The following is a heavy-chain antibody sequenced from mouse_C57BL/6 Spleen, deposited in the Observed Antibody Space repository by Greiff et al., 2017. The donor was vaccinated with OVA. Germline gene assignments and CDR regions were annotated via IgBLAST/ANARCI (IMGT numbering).Heavy chain of an antibody. CDR2: IDPSDSYT. Sequence: QVQLQQPGAELVMPGASVKLSCKASGYTFTSYWMHWVKQRPGQGLEWIGEIDPSDSYTNYNQKFKGKSTLTVDKSSSTSYMQLSSLTSEDSAVYYCARVLYYGNYVSHYFDYWGQGTTLTVSS. V-gene: IGHV1-69*01. J-gene: IGHJ2*01. CDR1: GYTFTSYW. D-gene: IGHD2-1*01. CDR3: ARVLYYGNYVSHYFDY.